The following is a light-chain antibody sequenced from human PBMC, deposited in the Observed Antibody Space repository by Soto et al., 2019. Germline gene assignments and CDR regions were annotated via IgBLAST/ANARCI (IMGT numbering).Light chain of an antibody. CDR2: GAS. V-gene: IGKV3-20*01. CDR3: QQYGRSPLT. J-gene: IGKJ4*01. Sequence: EIVLTQSPGTLSLSPGERATLSCRASQSVYSSYLAWYQQKPGQAPRLLIYGASSRATGIPDRFSGSESGTDFTLTISRLEPEDLAVYYCQQYGRSPLTFGGGTRVEIK. CDR1: QSVYSSY.